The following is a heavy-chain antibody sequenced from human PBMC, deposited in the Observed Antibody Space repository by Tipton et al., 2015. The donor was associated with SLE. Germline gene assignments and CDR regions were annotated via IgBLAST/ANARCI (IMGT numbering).Heavy chain of an antibody. D-gene: IGHD2-21*02. CDR1: GGSVSSGSYY. V-gene: IGHV4-61*01. CDR3: ARRRGSANWYSRYGMDV. CDR2: DYASGAT. Sequence: TLSLTCTVSGGSVSSGSYYWNWIRQPPGKGLEWIGYDYASGATNYNPSLKSRVTIVMDKSKNQFSLKLTTVTAADTAVYYCARRRGSANWYSRYGMDVWGQGTTVTVSS. J-gene: IGHJ6*02.